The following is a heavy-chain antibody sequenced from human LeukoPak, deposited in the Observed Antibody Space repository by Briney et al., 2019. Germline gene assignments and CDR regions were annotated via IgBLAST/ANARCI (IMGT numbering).Heavy chain of an antibody. D-gene: IGHD5-18*01. CDR1: GGSFSGYY. CDR3: ARSLGYSYGQLDY. V-gene: IGHV4-59*01. CDR2: IYYSGST. Sequence: PSETLSLTCAVYGGSFSGYYWSWIRQPPGKGLEWIGYIYYSGSTDYNPSLKSRVTISVDTSKNQFSLKLSSVTAADTAVYYCARSLGYSYGQLDYWGQGTLVTVSS. J-gene: IGHJ4*02.